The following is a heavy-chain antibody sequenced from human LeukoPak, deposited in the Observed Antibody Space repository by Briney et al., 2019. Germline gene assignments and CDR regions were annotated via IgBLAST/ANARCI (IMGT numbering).Heavy chain of an antibody. V-gene: IGHV4-31*03. J-gene: IGHJ4*02. CDR2: IYPTGIT. Sequence: SQTLSLTCTVSGGSISSGGYYWSWIRQHPGKGLEWIGYIYPTGITFYNPSLKSRVTISVDTSKNQFPVNLRSVTAADTAVYYCARSPLEAAVGLVDYWGQGTLVTVSS. D-gene: IGHD1-26*01. CDR1: GGSISSGGYY. CDR3: ARSPLEAAVGLVDY.